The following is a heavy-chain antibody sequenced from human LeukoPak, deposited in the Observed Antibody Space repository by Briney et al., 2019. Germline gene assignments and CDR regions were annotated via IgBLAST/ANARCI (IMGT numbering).Heavy chain of an antibody. CDR3: ARGRDDFWSGYYTLYYYYGMDV. CDR2: INHSGST. V-gene: IGHV4-34*01. J-gene: IGHJ6*02. Sequence: SETLSLNCAVYGGSFSGYYWSWIRQPPGKGLEWIGEINHSGSTNYNPSLKSRVTISVDTSKNQFSLKLSSVTAADTAVYYCARGRDDFWSGYYTLYYYYGMDVWGQGTTVTVSS. D-gene: IGHD3-3*01. CDR1: GGSFSGYY.